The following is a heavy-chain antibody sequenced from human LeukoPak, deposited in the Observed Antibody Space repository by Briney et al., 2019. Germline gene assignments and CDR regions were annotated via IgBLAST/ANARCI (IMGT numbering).Heavy chain of an antibody. V-gene: IGHV3-64*01. Sequence: GGSLRLSCAASGFTFSSYAMHWARQAPGKGLEYVSAISSNGGSTYYANSVKGRFTISRDNSKNTLYLQMGSLRAEDMAVYYCARKGSGTYYDYWGPGTLVTVSS. D-gene: IGHD3-10*01. CDR2: ISSNGGST. CDR1: GFTFSSYA. J-gene: IGHJ4*02. CDR3: ARKGSGTYYDY.